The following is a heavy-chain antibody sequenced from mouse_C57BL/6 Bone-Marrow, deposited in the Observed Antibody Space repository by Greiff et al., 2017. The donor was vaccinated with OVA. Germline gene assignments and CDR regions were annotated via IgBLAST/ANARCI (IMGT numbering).Heavy chain of an antibody. CDR2: IYPRSGNT. V-gene: IGHV1-81*01. J-gene: IGHJ2*01. D-gene: IGHD1-2*01. CDR1: GYTFTSYG. CDR3: ARRGYGQYYFDD. Sequence: QVQLQQSGAELARPGASVKLSCKASGYTFTSYGISWVKQRTGQGLEWIGEIYPRSGNTYYNEKFKGKATLTADKSSSTAYMELRSLTSEDSAVYVCARRGYGQYYFDDWGQGTTLTVSS.